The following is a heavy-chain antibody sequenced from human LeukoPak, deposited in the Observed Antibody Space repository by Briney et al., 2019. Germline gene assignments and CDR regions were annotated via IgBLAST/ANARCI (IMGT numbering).Heavy chain of an antibody. CDR3: ARILGGHSGYVFDY. D-gene: IGHD5-12*01. J-gene: IGHJ4*02. CDR1: GYTFTSYD. CDR2: MNPNSGNT. V-gene: IGHV1-8*03. Sequence: ASVKVSCKASGYTFTSYDINWVRQATGQGLEWMGWMNPNSGNTGYAQKFQGKVTITRNTSISTAYMELSSLRSEDTAVYYCARILGGHSGYVFDYWGQGTLVTVSS.